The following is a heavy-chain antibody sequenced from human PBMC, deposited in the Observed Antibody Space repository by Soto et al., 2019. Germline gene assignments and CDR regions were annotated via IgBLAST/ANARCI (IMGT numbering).Heavy chain of an antibody. CDR2: ISYDGSNK. CDR3: AKDRGSSWLGWYYYYGMDV. V-gene: IGHV3-30*18. D-gene: IGHD6-13*01. CDR1: GFTFSSYG. J-gene: IGHJ6*02. Sequence: GGSLRLSCAASGFTFSSYGMHWVRQAPGKGLEWVAVISYDGSNKYYADSVKGRFTISRDNSKNTLYLQMNSLRAEDTAVYYCAKDRGSSWLGWYYYYGMDVWGQGTTVTVSS.